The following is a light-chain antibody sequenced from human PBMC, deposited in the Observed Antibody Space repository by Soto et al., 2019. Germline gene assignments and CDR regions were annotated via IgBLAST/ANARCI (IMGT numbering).Light chain of an antibody. V-gene: IGKV3-20*01. CDR1: QTLSNSF. J-gene: IGKJ5*01. CDR3: QQYENSPIT. CDR2: DTS. Sequence: ESVLTQSPVTLSFSPFEIGTLSFSSSQTLSNSFIAWYQQKPGQAPRLLIYDTSSRATGVPDRYSASGSGTDFTLTISRLEPEDFAVYYCQQYENSPITFGQGTRLEI.